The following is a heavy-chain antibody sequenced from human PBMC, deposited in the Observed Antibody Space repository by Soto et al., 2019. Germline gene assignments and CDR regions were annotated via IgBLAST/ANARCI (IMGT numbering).Heavy chain of an antibody. CDR1: GFTFSNYA. Sequence: EMQLLDSGGGLVAPGGSLSLSCAASGFTFSNYAMTWVRQATGKGLEWVSAVTASGSNTYYADSVKGRFTISRDNSKNTRYLELNSPRAEDTAVYHCAKDLLGAYGSGSYFDCWGQGTLVTVSS. CDR3: AKDLLGAYGSGSYFDC. V-gene: IGHV3-23*01. D-gene: IGHD3-10*01. J-gene: IGHJ4*02. CDR2: VTASGSNT.